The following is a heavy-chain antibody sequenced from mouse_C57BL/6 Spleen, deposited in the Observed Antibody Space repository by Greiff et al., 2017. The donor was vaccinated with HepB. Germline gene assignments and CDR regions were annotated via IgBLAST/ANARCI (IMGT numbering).Heavy chain of an antibody. CDR2: IDPEDGET. V-gene: IGHV14-2*01. CDR1: GFNINDYY. Sequence: VQLQQSGAELVKPGASVKLSCTASGFNINDYYMHWVKQRTEQGLEWIGRIDPEDGETKYAPKFQGKATITEDTSSNTASLQLSSHTSEDTAVYYCAHFAYWGQGTLVTVSA. J-gene: IGHJ3*01. CDR3: AHFAY.